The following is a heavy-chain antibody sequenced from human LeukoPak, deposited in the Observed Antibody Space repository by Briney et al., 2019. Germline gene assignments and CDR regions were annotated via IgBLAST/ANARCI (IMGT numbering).Heavy chain of an antibody. V-gene: IGHV4-61*02. CDR3: ARVVDYYYMDV. CDR2: IYTSGST. D-gene: IGHD2-15*01. CDR1: GGSISSGSYY. J-gene: IGHJ6*03. Sequence: PSETLSLTCTVSGGSISSGSYYWSWIRQPAGKGLEWIGRIYTSGSTNYNPSLKSRVTISVDTSKNQFSLKLSSVTAADTAVYYCARVVDYYYMDVWGKGTTVTVSS.